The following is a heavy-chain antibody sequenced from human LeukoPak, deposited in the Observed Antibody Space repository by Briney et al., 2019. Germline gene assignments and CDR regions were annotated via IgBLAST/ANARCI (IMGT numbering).Heavy chain of an antibody. CDR1: GFTFSTYA. CDR2: ISGSGGST. CDR3: AKDLSPYSGYDPFDY. J-gene: IGHJ4*02. D-gene: IGHD5-12*01. Sequence: PGGSLRLSCAASGFTFSTYAMSWVRQAPGKGLEWVSAISGSGGSTYYADSVKGRFTISRDNSKNTLYLQMNSLRAEDTAVYCCAKDLSPYSGYDPFDYWGQGTLVTVSS. V-gene: IGHV3-23*01.